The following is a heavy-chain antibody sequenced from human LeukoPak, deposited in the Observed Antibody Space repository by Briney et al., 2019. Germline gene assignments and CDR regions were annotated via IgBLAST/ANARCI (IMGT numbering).Heavy chain of an antibody. D-gene: IGHD6-19*01. CDR2: ISGSGGST. V-gene: IGHV3-23*01. Sequence: PGGSLRLSCAASGFTFSSYEMNWVRQAPGKGLEWVSAISGSGGSTYYADSVKGRFTISRDNSKNTLYLQMNSLRAEDTAVYYCAKKQWLASYFDYWGQGTLVTVSS. J-gene: IGHJ4*02. CDR1: GFTFSSYE. CDR3: AKKQWLASYFDY.